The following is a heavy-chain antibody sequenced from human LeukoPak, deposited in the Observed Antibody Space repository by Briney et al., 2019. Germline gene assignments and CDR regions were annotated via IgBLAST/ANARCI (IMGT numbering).Heavy chain of an antibody. CDR1: GYTFTGYY. Sequence: ASVKVSCKASGYTFTGYYIHWVRQAPGQGLEWMGWINPNSGGTNYAQKFQGRVTMTRDTSISTAYMELSRLRSDDTAVYYCARELVVVPAARSWSGWFDPWGQGTLVTVSS. D-gene: IGHD2-2*01. CDR3: ARELVVVPAARSWSGWFDP. V-gene: IGHV1-2*02. CDR2: INPNSGGT. J-gene: IGHJ5*02.